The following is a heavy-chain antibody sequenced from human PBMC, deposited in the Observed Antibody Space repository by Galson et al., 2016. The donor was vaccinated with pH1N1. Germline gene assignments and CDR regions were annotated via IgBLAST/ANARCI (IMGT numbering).Heavy chain of an antibody. V-gene: IGHV4-59*01. CDR2: VYHSYHSGST. D-gene: IGHD3-16*01. CDR3: ARGDFVVGGGWYNGFDV. J-gene: IGHJ6*02. Sequence: SETPSLTCTVSGDSISGYYWNWIRQPPGKGLEWIGYVYHSYHSGSTHYNPYLKSRVTMSADTSKSQFSLNLSSVTAADTAVDYCARGDFVVGGGWYNGFDVWGQGTTVTVSS. CDR1: GDSISGYY.